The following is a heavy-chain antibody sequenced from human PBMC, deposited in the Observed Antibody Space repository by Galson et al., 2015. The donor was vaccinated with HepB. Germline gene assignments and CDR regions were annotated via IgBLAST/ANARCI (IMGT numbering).Heavy chain of an antibody. Sequence: SLRLSCAASGFTFSDDHMSWIRQAPGKGLEWVSYTSDSGSYTNLADSVKGRFTISRDNAKKSLYLQMNSLRAEDTAVYFCARARGSGPGAHFDYWGQGTVVTVSS. CDR3: ARARGSGPGAHFDY. V-gene: IGHV3-11*05. D-gene: IGHD6-25*01. CDR1: GFTFSDDH. J-gene: IGHJ4*02. CDR2: TSDSGSYT.